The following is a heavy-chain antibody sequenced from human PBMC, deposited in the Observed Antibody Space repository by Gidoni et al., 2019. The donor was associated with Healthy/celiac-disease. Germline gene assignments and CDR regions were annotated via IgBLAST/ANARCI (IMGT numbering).Heavy chain of an antibody. Sequence: QVQLQESGPGLVKPSPTLSPTCTVSGCSISSGGYYWSWIRQHPGKGLEWIGYIYYSGSTYYNPSLKSRVTISVDTSKNQFSLKLSSVTAADTAVYYCARDDSSGWGYWGQGTLVTVSS. CDR3: ARDDSSGWGY. V-gene: IGHV4-31*03. J-gene: IGHJ4*02. CDR2: IYYSGST. CDR1: GCSISSGGYY. D-gene: IGHD3-22*01.